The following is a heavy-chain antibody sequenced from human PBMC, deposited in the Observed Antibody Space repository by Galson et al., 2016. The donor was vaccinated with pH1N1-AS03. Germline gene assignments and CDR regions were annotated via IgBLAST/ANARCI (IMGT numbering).Heavy chain of an antibody. Sequence: QSGAEVKKPGESLMISCKASGFRFTTYWIAWVRQLPGKGLEWMGFIYPGDSDTKYSPSFQGQVTISADKSISTAYLRWNSLKASDTAMYYCARGDGYNYSFDYWGQGTLVTVSS. D-gene: IGHD5-24*01. CDR2: IYPGDSDT. CDR1: GFRFTTYW. CDR3: ARGDGYNYSFDY. V-gene: IGHV5-51*03. J-gene: IGHJ4*02.